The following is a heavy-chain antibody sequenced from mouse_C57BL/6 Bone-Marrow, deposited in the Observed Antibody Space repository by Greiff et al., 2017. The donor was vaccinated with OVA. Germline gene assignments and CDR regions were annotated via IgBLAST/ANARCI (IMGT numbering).Heavy chain of an antibody. J-gene: IGHJ2*01. CDR3: ARDGVITTVVGPFDY. V-gene: IGHV1-75*01. D-gene: IGHD1-1*01. CDR2: IFPGSGST. Sequence: QVQLQQSGPELVKPGASVKISCKASGYTFTGYYINWVKQRPGQGLEWIGWIFPGSGSTYYNEKFKGKATLTVDKSSSTAYMLLSSLTSEDSAVYFCARDGVITTVVGPFDYWGQGTTLTVSS. CDR1: GYTFTGYY.